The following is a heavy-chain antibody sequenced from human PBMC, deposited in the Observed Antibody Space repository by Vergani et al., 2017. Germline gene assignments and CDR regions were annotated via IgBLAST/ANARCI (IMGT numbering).Heavy chain of an antibody. V-gene: IGHV4-39*02. D-gene: IGHD2-2*01. CDR3: ARDSITTSPYYYYYMDV. CDR1: GGSISSSSYY. CDR2: IYYSGST. J-gene: IGHJ6*03. Sequence: QLQLQESGPGLVKPSETLSLTCTVSGGSISSSSYYWGWIRQPPGKGLEWIGSIYYSGSTYYNPSLKSRVTISVDTSKNQFSLKLSSVTAADTAVYYCARDSITTSPYYYYYMDVWGKGTTVTVSS.